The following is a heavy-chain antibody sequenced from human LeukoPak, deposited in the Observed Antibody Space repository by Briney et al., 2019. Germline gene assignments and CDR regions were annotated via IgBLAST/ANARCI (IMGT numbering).Heavy chain of an antibody. CDR2: INPSGGST. D-gene: IGHD6-6*01. CDR1: GYTFTSYY. J-gene: IGHJ5*02. Sequence: ASVTVSCKASGYTFTSYYMHWVRQAPGQGLEWMGIINPSGGSTSYAQKFQGRVTMTRDMSTSTVYMELSSLRSEDTAVYYCARDPRGIAARENWFDPWGQGTLVTVSS. CDR3: ARDPRGIAARENWFDP. V-gene: IGHV1-46*01.